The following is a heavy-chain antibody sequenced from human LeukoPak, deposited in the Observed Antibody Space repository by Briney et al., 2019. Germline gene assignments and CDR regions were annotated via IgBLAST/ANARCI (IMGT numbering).Heavy chain of an antibody. D-gene: IGHD3-22*01. Sequence: GGSLRLSCAASGFTFSSFAMSWVRQAPGKGLEWVSAISRSGGSTYYGDSVRGRFTISRDNSKNTLYLQMNSLRAEDTAVYYCTKSDDSSGYPPNWFDPWGQGTLVTVSS. V-gene: IGHV3-23*01. CDR1: GFTFSSFA. CDR3: TKSDDSSGYPPNWFDP. J-gene: IGHJ5*02. CDR2: ISRSGGST.